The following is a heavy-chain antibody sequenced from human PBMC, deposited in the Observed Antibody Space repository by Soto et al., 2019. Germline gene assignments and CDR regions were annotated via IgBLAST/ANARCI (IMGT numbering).Heavy chain of an antibody. J-gene: IGHJ6*02. CDR1: GFSFSGSA. D-gene: IGHD2-2*02. Sequence: GWSLRLSCAASGFSFSGSAIHWVRQAPGKGLEWVGRIRSRANNFATSSAASVKGRFTFSRDDSKNTAYLQMNTLKPEDTAVYYCARGQGAAIGDYYYHGMDVWGQGTTVTVS. CDR3: ARGQGAAIGDYYYHGMDV. V-gene: IGHV3-73*01. CDR2: IRSRANNFAT.